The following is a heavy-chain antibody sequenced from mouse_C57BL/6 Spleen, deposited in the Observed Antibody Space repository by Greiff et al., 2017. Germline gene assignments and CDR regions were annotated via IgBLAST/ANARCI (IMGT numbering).Heavy chain of an antibody. CDR2: ISDGGSYT. Sequence: EVQGVESGGGLVKPGGSLKLSCAASGFTFSSYAMSWVRQTPEKRLEWVATISDGGSYTYYPDNVKGRFTISRDNAKNNRYLQMSHLKSEDTAMYYCAREWCHYFDYWGQGTTLTVSS. CDR3: AREWCHYFDY. J-gene: IGHJ2*01. D-gene: IGHD1-1*02. CDR1: GFTFSSYA. V-gene: IGHV5-4*01.